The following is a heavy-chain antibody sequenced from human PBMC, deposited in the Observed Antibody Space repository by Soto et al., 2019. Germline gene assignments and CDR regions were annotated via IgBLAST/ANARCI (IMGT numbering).Heavy chain of an antibody. V-gene: IGHV3-30-3*01. CDR1: GFTFSSYA. Sequence: GGSLRLSCAASGFTFSSYAMHWVRQAPGKGLEWVAVISYDGSNKYYADSVKGRFTISRDNSKNTLYLQMNSLRAEDTAVYYCARATAAGPFDYWGQGTLVTVSS. CDR3: ARATAAGPFDY. D-gene: IGHD6-13*01. J-gene: IGHJ4*02. CDR2: ISYDGSNK.